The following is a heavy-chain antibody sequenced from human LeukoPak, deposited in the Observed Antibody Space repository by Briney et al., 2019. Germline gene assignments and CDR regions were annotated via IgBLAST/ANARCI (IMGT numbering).Heavy chain of an antibody. Sequence: SETLSLTCTVSGDSISSDAFYWSWVRQHPGKGLEWIGYIYYSGSTSYNPSLKSRPTISVDTSKIQFSLKLRSVTAADTAVYYCARGVSVYYDSSGYYYFDYWGQGTLVTVSS. CDR2: IYYSGST. J-gene: IGHJ4*02. D-gene: IGHD3-22*01. V-gene: IGHV4-31*03. CDR1: GDSISSDAFY. CDR3: ARGVSVYYDSSGYYYFDY.